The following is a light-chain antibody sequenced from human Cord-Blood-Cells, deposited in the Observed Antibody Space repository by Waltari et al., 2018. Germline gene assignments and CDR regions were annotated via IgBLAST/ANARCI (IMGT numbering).Light chain of an antibody. Sequence: QTARITCSGDVLAKKYARWFQQKPGQAPVLVIYKDSERPSGIPERFSGSSSGTTVTLTISGAQVEDEADYYCYSAADNNQVFGGGTKLTVL. CDR2: KDS. V-gene: IGLV3-27*01. CDR3: YSAADNNQV. CDR1: VLAKKY. J-gene: IGLJ2*01.